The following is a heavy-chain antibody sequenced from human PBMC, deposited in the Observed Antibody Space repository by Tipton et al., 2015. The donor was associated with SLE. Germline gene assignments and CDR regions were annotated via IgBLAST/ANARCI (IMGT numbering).Heavy chain of an antibody. D-gene: IGHD3-10*01. J-gene: IGHJ3*02. CDR3: ARRGLAYYYGSGRALDI. CDR1: GFTFSSYA. Sequence: LRLSCAASGFTFSSYAMSWVRQAPGKGLEWIGYIYNSGSTNYNPSLKSRVTISVDTSKSQFSLDLTSVTAADTAVYYCARRGLAYYYGSGRALDIWGQGTMVTVSS. CDR2: IYNSGST. V-gene: IGHV4-59*12.